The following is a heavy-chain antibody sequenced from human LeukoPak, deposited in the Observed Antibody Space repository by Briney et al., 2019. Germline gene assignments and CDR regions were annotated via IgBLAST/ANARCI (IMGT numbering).Heavy chain of an antibody. CDR3: ARDRGVGAIDPYFDY. D-gene: IGHD1-26*01. CDR2: ISSGSSYI. CDR1: GFTFSSYS. J-gene: IGHJ4*02. V-gene: IGHV3-21*01. Sequence: AGGSLRLSCAASGFTFSSYSMNWVRQAPGKGLEWVSSISSGSSYIYYADSVKGRFTISRDNAKNSLYLQMNSLRAEDTAVYYCARDRGVGAIDPYFDYWGQGTLVTVSS.